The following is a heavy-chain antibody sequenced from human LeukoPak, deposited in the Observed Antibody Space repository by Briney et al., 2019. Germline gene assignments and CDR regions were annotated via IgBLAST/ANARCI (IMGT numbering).Heavy chain of an antibody. CDR1: GFTFTSYS. D-gene: IGHD6-19*01. Sequence: PGGSLRLSCAASGFTFTSYSMNWVRQAPGKGLEWVSVIYSGSSTYYADSVKGRFTISRDNSKNTLYLQMNSLRAEDTAVYYCSGWYKTDFDYWGQGTLVTVSS. V-gene: IGHV3-53*01. J-gene: IGHJ4*02. CDR3: SGWYKTDFDY. CDR2: IYSGSST.